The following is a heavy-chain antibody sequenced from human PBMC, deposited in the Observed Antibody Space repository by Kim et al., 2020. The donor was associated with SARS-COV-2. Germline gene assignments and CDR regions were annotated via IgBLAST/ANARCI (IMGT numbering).Heavy chain of an antibody. CDR2: ISVTVAI. J-gene: IGHJ4*02. CDR3: ARDWNWGIDV. D-gene: IGHD7-27*01. V-gene: IGHV3-48*02. Sequence: GGSLRLSCAASGFTFTTYNMNWVRQAPGKGLEWISYISVTVAIYYADSVKGRFTISRDYAKNSLDLQMNSLRDEDTAVYYCARDWNWGIDVWGQGTLVTVSS. CDR1: GFTFTTYN.